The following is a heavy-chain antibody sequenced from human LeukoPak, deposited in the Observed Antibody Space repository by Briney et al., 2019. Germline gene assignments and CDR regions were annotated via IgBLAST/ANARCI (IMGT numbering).Heavy chain of an antibody. J-gene: IGHJ3*02. CDR1: GFTFSDYG. V-gene: IGHV3-21*01. CDR3: ARGHIDFLGAIDI. Sequence: PGGSLRLSCAASGFTFSDYGMSWVRQAPGEGLEWVSSISTSSNFIYYANSMKGRFTISRDNVKNSLYLQMNSLRAEDTAVYYCARGHIDFLGAIDIWGQGTMVTVSS. CDR2: ISTSSNFI. D-gene: IGHD2-21*01.